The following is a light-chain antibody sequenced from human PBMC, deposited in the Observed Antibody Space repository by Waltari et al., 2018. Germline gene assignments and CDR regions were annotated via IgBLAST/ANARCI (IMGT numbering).Light chain of an antibody. CDR1: QSLVHSDGNTY. CDR3: MQGAHWPYT. CDR2: KVS. V-gene: IGKV2-30*02. Sequence: DVVMTQSTLALPVTLGQPASISCKSSQSLVHSDGNTYLSWFQQRPGQSPRRLIYKVSNRDSGVPDRFSGSGSGTDFTLKISRVEAEDVAVYFCMQGAHWPYTFGQGTELEIK. J-gene: IGKJ2*01.